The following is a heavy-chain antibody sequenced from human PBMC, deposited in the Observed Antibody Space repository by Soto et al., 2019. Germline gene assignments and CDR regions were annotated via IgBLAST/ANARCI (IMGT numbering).Heavy chain of an antibody. Sequence: QVQLVQSGAEVKKHGASVKVSCKASGYTFTSYGIIWVRQAPRQGLEWMGGVSADNGNTNFAQKLQGRVTMTTNTSTSTAYMQLRSLRSDGTAVYYCARECGAGTRVYYWVQGTLVTFSS. CDR1: GYTFTSYG. J-gene: IGHJ4*02. CDR2: VSADNGNT. D-gene: IGHD3-10*01. V-gene: IGHV1-18*01. CDR3: ARECGAGTRVYY.